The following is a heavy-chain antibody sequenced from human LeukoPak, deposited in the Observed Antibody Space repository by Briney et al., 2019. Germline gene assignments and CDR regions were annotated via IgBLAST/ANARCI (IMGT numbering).Heavy chain of an antibody. D-gene: IGHD6-13*01. CDR1: GFTFSSYG. J-gene: IGHJ4*02. V-gene: IGHV3-33*01. CDR2: IWYDGSNK. CDR3: AREAAALDY. Sequence: GGSLRLSCAASGFTFSSYGMHWVRQAPGKGPEWVAVIWYDGSNKYCADSVKGRFTISRDNSKNTLYLQMNSLRAEDTAVYYCAREAAALDYWGQGTLVTVSS.